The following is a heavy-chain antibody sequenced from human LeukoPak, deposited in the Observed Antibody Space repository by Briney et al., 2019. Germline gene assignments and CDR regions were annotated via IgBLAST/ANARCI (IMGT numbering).Heavy chain of an antibody. V-gene: IGHV3-21*06. J-gene: IGHJ6*02. CDR2: ISESSSHT. Sequence: GGSLTLSCEASGFTFSGYSKNWVRQAPGKGLEWVSYISESSSHTYNADSVKGRFTISRDNAKNSLYLQMNSLRVEDTGIYYCARDRAVKARIGGMDVWGQGTTVIVSS. CDR1: GFTFSGYS. CDR3: ARDRAVKARIGGMDV. D-gene: IGHD5-24*01.